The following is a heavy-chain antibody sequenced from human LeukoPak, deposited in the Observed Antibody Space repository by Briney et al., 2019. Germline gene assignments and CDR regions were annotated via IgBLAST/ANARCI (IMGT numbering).Heavy chain of an antibody. D-gene: IGHD5-18*01. CDR1: GFTFSSHW. Sequence: PGGSLRLSCAASGFTFSSHWMHWVRQAPGKGLVWVSHINSDGSITSYADSVKGRFTISRDNAKNTLYLQMNSLRAEDTAVYYRARDAVDTANAVWGQGTTVTVSS. V-gene: IGHV3-74*01. CDR3: ARDAVDTANAV. J-gene: IGHJ6*02. CDR2: INSDGSIT.